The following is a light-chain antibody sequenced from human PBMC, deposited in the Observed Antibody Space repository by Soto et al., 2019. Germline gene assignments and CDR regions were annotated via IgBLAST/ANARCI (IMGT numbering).Light chain of an antibody. CDR2: EVS. Sequence: QSALTQPASVSGSPGQSITISCTGTNSNVGANNYVSWYQHHPGKAPKLMIYEVSNRPSGVSNRFSGSKSGNTASLTISGLQAEHEADYYSDSHTSSTTFVFGTGTKLTVL. CDR1: NSNVGANNY. CDR3: DSHTSSTTFV. V-gene: IGLV2-14*01. J-gene: IGLJ1*01.